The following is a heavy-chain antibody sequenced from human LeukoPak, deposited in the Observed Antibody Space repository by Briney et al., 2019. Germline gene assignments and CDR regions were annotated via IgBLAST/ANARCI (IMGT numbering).Heavy chain of an antibody. CDR1: GFTFSSYG. CDR3: ARDKTYYYDSSGYSEYYFDY. J-gene: IGHJ4*02. Sequence: GGSLRLSCAASGFTFSSYGMHWVRQAPGKGLEWVAFIRYDGSNKYYADSVKGRFTISRDNSKNTLYLQMNSLRAEDTAVYYCARDKTYYYDSSGYSEYYFDYWGQGTLVTVSS. CDR2: IRYDGSNK. V-gene: IGHV3-30*02. D-gene: IGHD3-22*01.